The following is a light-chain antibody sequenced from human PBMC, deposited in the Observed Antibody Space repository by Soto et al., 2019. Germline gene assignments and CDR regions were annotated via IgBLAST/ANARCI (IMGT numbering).Light chain of an antibody. CDR1: QSISSY. Sequence: IRMTQSPSSFSASTGDRVTTTWRSSQSISSYLAWYQQKPGKAPKLLIYAASTLQSGVPSRFSGSGSGTDFTLTISCLQSEDFATYYCQQYYSYPLTFGPGTKVDIK. J-gene: IGKJ3*01. CDR3: QQYYSYPLT. CDR2: AAS. V-gene: IGKV1-8*01.